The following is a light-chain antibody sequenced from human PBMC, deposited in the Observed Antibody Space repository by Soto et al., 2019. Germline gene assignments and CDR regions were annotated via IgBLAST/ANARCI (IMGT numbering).Light chain of an antibody. CDR2: DVS. J-gene: IGLJ2*01. V-gene: IGLV2-14*01. CDR3: SSYTSSSTLVV. CDR1: SSDVGGYNY. Sequence: QSVLTQPASVSGSPGQSITISCTGTSSDVGGYNYVSWYQQHPGKAPRLMISDVSNRPSGVSNRFSGSKSGNTASLTISGLQAEDEADYYCSSYTSSSTLVVFGRGTKLTVL.